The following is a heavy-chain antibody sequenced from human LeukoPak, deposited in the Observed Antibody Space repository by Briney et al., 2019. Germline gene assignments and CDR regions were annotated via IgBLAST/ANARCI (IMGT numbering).Heavy chain of an antibody. CDR3: AKSGAYDAFDI. Sequence: GESLKISCKGSGYSFTSYWIVWVRQMPGKGLEGMGIIYPGDSESRYSPAFQGQVTISADKSISPAYLQWSSLKASDTAMYYCAKSGAYDAFDIWGQGTMVTVSS. CDR2: IYPGDSES. V-gene: IGHV5-51*01. J-gene: IGHJ3*02. CDR1: GYSFTSYW. D-gene: IGHD7-27*01.